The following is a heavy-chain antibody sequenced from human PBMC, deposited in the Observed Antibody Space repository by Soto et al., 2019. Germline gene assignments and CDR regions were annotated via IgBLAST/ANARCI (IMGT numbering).Heavy chain of an antibody. CDR1: GYSFTSYW. V-gene: IGHV5-10-1*01. CDR2: IDPSDSYT. D-gene: IGHD5-18*01. CDR3: ARQRERRYSYGSPHYYYYYCMDV. J-gene: IGHJ6*02. Sequence: RGETLKISCKGSGYSFTSYWISWVRQMPGKGLEWMGRIDPSDSYTNYSPSFQGHVTISADKSISTAYLQWSSLKASDTAMHYCARQRERRYSYGSPHYYYYYCMDVWGQGTTVTVSS.